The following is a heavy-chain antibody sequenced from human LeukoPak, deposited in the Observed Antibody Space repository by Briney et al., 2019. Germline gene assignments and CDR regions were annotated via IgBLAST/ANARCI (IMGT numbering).Heavy chain of an antibody. Sequence: GGSLRLSCVASGLNFDDSAMHWVRQAPGKGLEWVSLISADGGSTFSADSVKGRFSISRDNSKNSLYLQMNSLRSEDTAMYYCAKESGKFDYWGQGSLVAVSS. CDR2: ISADGGST. CDR3: AKESGKFDY. CDR1: GLNFDDSA. V-gene: IGHV3-43*02. J-gene: IGHJ4*02.